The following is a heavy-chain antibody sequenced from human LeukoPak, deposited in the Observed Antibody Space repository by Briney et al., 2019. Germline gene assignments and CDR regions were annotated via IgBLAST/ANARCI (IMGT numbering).Heavy chain of an antibody. J-gene: IGHJ4*02. D-gene: IGHD6-6*01. Sequence: GGSLRLSCAASALAFSDHGMHWVRQAPGKGLEWVAVISHDGSNKYYADSVKGRFTISRDNSKNTLYLQMNSLRDEDTAVYYCARENEYSSSSFDYWGQGTLVTVSS. V-gene: IGHV3-30*03. CDR1: ALAFSDHG. CDR2: ISHDGSNK. CDR3: ARENEYSSSSFDY.